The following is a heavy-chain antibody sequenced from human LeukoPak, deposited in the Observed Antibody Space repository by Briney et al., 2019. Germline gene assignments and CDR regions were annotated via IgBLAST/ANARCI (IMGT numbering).Heavy chain of an antibody. CDR1: GYTFTSYD. CDR3: ATSSGPDILTGRFPGGFDY. V-gene: IGHV1-8*03. CDR2: MNPNSGNT. D-gene: IGHD3-9*01. J-gene: IGHJ4*02. Sequence: GASVKVSCKASGYTFTSYDINWVRQATGQGLEWMGWMNPNSGNTGYAQKFQGRVTITRNTSISTAYMELSRLRSDDTAVYYCATSSGPDILTGRFPGGFDYWGQGTLVTVSS.